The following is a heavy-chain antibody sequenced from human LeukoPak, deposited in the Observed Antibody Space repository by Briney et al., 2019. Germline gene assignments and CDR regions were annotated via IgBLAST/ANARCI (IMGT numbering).Heavy chain of an antibody. D-gene: IGHD3-22*01. J-gene: IGHJ4*02. CDR2: MNPNSGNT. Sequence: ASVKVSCKASGYTSTSCDINWVRQATGQGLEWMGWMNPNSGNTGYAQKFQGRVTMTRNTSIRTAYMELSSLRSEDTAVYYCAISLYYYNSSGYSPFDYWGQGTLVTVSS. V-gene: IGHV1-8*01. CDR3: AISLYYYNSSGYSPFDY. CDR1: GYTSTSCD.